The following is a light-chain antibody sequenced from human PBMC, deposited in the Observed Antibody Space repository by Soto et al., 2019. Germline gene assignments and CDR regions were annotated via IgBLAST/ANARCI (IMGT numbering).Light chain of an antibody. Sequence: QSVLTQPPSVSAAPGQKATISCSGSTSNIGNNYVSWYQQVPGTAPKLLIYDSNKRPSGIPDRFSGSKSGTSATLDITGLQTGDEADYYCLPWDSRLRAGVFGGGTKLTVL. CDR2: DSN. V-gene: IGLV1-51*01. CDR3: LPWDSRLRAGV. J-gene: IGLJ2*01. CDR1: TSNIGNNY.